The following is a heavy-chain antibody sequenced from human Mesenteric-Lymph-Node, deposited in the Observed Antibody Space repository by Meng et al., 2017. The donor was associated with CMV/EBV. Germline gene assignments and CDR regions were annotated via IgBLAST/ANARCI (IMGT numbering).Heavy chain of an antibody. CDR3: VKEVVPSADYCYYYGMDV. D-gene: IGHD2-2*01. J-gene: IGHJ6*02. CDR2: ITGGNGRP. Sequence: GESLKISCAASGFTFSTYGVTWVRQAPGKGLEWVSAITGGNGRPYYADSVKGRFTISRDNTKNTLFLQMNSLRAEDTAVYYCVKEVVPSADYCYYYGMDVWGQGTTVTVSS. CDR1: GFTFSTYG. V-gene: IGHV3-23*01.